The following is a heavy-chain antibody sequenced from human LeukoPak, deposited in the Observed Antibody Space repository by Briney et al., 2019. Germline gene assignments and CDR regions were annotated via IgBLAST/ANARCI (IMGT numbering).Heavy chain of an antibody. V-gene: IGHV3-48*02. Sequence: GGSLRLSCAASGFTFSSYTMNWVRQAPGKGLEWLSYISSSSTNEYYTDSVEGRFTISRDNAKNSLYLQMDSLTDEDTALYYCARSTYDFWSGYRWFDPWGQGTLVTVSS. CDR3: ARSTYDFWSGYRWFDP. CDR2: ISSSSTNE. D-gene: IGHD3-3*01. CDR1: GFTFSSYT. J-gene: IGHJ5*02.